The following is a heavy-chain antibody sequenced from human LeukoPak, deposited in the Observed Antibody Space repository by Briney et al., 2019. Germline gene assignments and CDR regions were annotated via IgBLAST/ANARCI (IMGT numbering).Heavy chain of an antibody. J-gene: IGHJ5*02. CDR2: ISAYNGNT. CDR1: GYTFTSYG. V-gene: IGHV1-18*01. Sequence: ASVKVSCKASGYTFTSYGISWVRQAPGQGLEWMGWISAYNGNTNYAQKLQGRVTMTTDTSTSTAYMDLRSLRSEDTAVYYCARDRGYSRHNWFDPWGQGTLVTVSS. CDR3: ARDRGYSRHNWFDP. D-gene: IGHD5-18*01.